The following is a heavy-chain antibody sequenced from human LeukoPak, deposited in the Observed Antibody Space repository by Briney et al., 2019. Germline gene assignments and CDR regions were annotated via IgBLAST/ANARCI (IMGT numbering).Heavy chain of an antibody. CDR3: ARDAYYYDSSGYYYEVFDI. Sequence: GASVKLSCKASGYTFTSYYMHWVRQAPGQGLEWMGIINPSGGSTSYAQKFRGRVTMTRDTSTSTVYMELSSLRSEDTAVYYCARDAYYYDSSGYYYEVFDICGQGKMVTVSS. V-gene: IGHV1-46*01. CDR1: GYTFTSYY. J-gene: IGHJ3*02. D-gene: IGHD3-22*01. CDR2: INPSGGST.